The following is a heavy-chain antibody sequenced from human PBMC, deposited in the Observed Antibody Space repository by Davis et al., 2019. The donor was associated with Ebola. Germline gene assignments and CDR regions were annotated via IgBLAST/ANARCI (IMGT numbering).Heavy chain of an antibody. CDR1: GGSISTYNW. V-gene: IGHV4-4*02. D-gene: IGHD5-12*01. CDR3: ASLIVATIWGNDY. CDR2: IYHSGST. J-gene: IGHJ4*02. Sequence: MPSETLSLTCAVSGGSISTYNWWSWVRQPPGKGLEWIGEIYHSGSTKYNPSLKSRVTISVDTSKNQFSLKLSSVTAADTAVYYCASLIVATIWGNDYWGQGTLVTVSS.